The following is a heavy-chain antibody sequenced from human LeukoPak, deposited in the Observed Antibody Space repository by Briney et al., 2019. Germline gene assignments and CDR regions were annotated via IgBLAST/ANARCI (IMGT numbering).Heavy chain of an antibody. CDR2: IYPGDSDT. D-gene: IGHD2-21*01. J-gene: IGHJ4*02. Sequence: GESLKISCKGSGYSFTSYWIGWVRQMPGKGLEWMGIIYPGDSDTRYSPSFQGQVTISADKSISTAYPQWSSLKASDTAMYYCARHVHCGGDCYPYYFDYWGQGTLVTVSS. CDR1: GYSFTSYW. CDR3: ARHVHCGGDCYPYYFDY. V-gene: IGHV5-51*01.